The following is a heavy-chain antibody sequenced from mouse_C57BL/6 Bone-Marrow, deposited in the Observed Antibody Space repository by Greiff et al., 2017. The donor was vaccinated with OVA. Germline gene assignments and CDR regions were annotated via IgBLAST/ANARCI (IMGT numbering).Heavy chain of an antibody. V-gene: IGHV1-81*01. CDR1: GYTFTSYG. Sequence: VKLQESGAELARPGASVKLSCKASGYTFTSYGISWVKQRTGQGLEWIGAIYPRSGNTYYNEKFKGKATLTADKSSSTAYMELRSLTSEDSAVYFCATDYGSSEGDYWGQGTTLTVSS. D-gene: IGHD1-1*01. CDR3: ATDYGSSEGDY. CDR2: IYPRSGNT. J-gene: IGHJ2*01.